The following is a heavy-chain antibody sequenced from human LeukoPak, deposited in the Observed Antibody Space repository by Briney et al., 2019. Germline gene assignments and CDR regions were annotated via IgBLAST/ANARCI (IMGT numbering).Heavy chain of an antibody. V-gene: IGHV3-48*03. CDR2: ISSSGSTI. J-gene: IGHJ4*02. CDR3: ASGTY. Sequence: GGSQRLLCAASAFTLSSHATRWVRRARGKGLEWVSYISSSGSTIYYADSVKGRFTISRDNAKNSLYLQMNSLRAEDTAVYYCASGTYWGQGTLVTVSS. D-gene: IGHD1-26*01. CDR1: AFTLSSHA.